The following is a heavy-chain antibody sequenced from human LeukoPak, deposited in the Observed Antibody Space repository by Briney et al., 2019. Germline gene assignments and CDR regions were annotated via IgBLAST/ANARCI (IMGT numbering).Heavy chain of an antibody. V-gene: IGHV1-2*02. Sequence: ASVNASYKTSGFTFTDYNIHWVRQASGQGLEWLGWMNPNNGGANYAKKFQGRVTMTRDTSINTAYLDLGSLRFDDTAVYYCARGEPPTAIFEQFLHFWRQGTRVTVSS. CDR3: ARGEPPTAIFEQFLHF. CDR2: MNPNNGGA. J-gene: IGHJ4*02. D-gene: IGHD3-9*01. CDR1: GFTFTDYN.